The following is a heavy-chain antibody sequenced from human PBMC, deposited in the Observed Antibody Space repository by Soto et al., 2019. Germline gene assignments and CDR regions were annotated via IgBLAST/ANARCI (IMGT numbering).Heavy chain of an antibody. Sequence: EVQLLESGGGRIQPGGSLRLSCAASGFTFSSYAMNWVRQVPGKGLQWVSGISGSGSGTYYSDSVRGRFTISRDNSRNTLYLQMSSLGVEDTALYYCAKGDRNQPAVVDYWGQGTLVTVSS. CDR2: ISGSGSGT. CDR1: GFTFSSYA. CDR3: AKGDRNQPAVVDY. V-gene: IGHV3-23*01. D-gene: IGHD2-2*01. J-gene: IGHJ4*02.